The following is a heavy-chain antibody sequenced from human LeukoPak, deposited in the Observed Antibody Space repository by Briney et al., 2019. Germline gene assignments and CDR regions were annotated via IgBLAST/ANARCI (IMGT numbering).Heavy chain of an antibody. V-gene: IGHV3-21*01. CDR2: INSRSSYI. J-gene: IGHJ3*02. CDR3: ARDREPYYYDSSGYYGKSFDI. CDR1: GFTFSSYS. Sequence: GGSLRLSCAASGFTFSSYSMNWVRQAPGKGLEWVSCINSRSSYIYHAYLVRGRFTISRDNTQNSLYLQMNSLRAEDTAVYYCARDREPYYYDSSGYYGKSFDIWGQGTMVTVSS. D-gene: IGHD3-22*01.